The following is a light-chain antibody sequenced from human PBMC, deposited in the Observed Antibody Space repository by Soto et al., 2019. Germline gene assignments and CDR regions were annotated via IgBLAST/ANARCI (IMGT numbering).Light chain of an antibody. CDR3: KKYNSAPFT. CDR1: QGISNY. V-gene: IGKV1-27*01. Sequence: DIQMTQSPSSLSASVGDRVTITCRASQGISNYLAWYQQKPGKVPKLLIYAASTLQSGVPSRVSGSGSGTDFTLTISSLQPEDVATYYCKKYNSAPFTFGPGTKVDSK. CDR2: AAS. J-gene: IGKJ3*01.